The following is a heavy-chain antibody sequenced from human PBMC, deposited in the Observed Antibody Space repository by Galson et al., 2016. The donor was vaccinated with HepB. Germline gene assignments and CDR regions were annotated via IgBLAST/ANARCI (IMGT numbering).Heavy chain of an antibody. J-gene: IGHJ3*02. CDR1: GFTFSSYW. CDR2: INSDGNTT. Sequence: SLRLSCAASGFTFSSYWMHWVRQAPGKGLVWVSRINSDGNTTNYADSVKGRFTISRDNAKNTLYLQMNSLRAEDTAVYYCAREGYYYDNSFFRRENAFDIWGQGTMVTVSS. V-gene: IGHV3-74*01. D-gene: IGHD3-22*01. CDR3: AREGYYYDNSFFRRENAFDI.